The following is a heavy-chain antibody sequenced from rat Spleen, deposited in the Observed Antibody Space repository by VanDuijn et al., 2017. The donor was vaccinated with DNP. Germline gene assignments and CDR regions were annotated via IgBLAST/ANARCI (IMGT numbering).Heavy chain of an antibody. CDR2: INCAGST. CDR1: FYSITSSNK. CDR3: ARGLNYGGYNYYWYFDF. J-gene: IGHJ1*01. D-gene: IGHD1-11*01. Sequence: EVLLQESGPGLVKPSQSLSLTCSVTFYSITSSNKWNWIRKFTENKLEWMGHINCAGSTNYNPSLKSRISITRDTSKNQFFLQLNSITTEDTATYYCARGLNYGGYNYYWYFDFWGPGTMVTVSS. V-gene: IGHV3-3*01.